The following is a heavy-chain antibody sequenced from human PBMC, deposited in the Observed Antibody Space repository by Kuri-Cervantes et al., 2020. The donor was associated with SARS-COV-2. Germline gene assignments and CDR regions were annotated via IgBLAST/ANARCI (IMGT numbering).Heavy chain of an antibody. CDR1: GGSISSSS. CDR3: ARDYSGADY. J-gene: IGHJ4*02. V-gene: IGHV3-21*01. D-gene: IGHD1-26*01. Sequence: GESLKISCTVSGGSISSSSYYWGWIRQPPGKGLEWVSFISNRGNYIYYADSMKGRFTIPRDNAKNSLYLQINSLRAEDTAVYYCARDYSGADYWGQGTLVTVSS. CDR2: ISNRGNYI.